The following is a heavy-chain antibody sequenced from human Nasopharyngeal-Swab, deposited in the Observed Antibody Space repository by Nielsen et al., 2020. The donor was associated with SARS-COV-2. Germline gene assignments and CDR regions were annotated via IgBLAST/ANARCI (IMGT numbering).Heavy chain of an antibody. Sequence: SETLSLTCTVSGDSIAYSTFYWGWIRQPPGKGLEWLGTIYYNGNTYQNPSLKSRLTISVDKSKNQFSLQLSSVTAADTAVYYCVRSSSWYYFDYWAQGTQVTVSS. J-gene: IGHJ4*02. CDR1: GDSIAYSTFY. V-gene: IGHV4-39*01. CDR3: VRSSSWYYFDY. D-gene: IGHD6-13*01. CDR2: IYYNGNT.